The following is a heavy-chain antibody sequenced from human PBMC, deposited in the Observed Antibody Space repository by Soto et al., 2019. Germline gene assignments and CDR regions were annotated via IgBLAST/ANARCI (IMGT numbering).Heavy chain of an antibody. CDR2: IRGSGANT. Sequence: GGSLRLSCAGSGFTFSSHAMSWVRQAPGKGLEWVSAIRGSGANTYYADSVKGRFTISRDNSKNSLYLQMSSLRAEDTAIYYCAIFSFDYYDLYSFDHCCQGPLVT. CDR3: AIFSFDYYDLYSFDH. J-gene: IGHJ4*02. V-gene: IGHV3-23*01. D-gene: IGHD3-22*01. CDR1: GFTFSSHA.